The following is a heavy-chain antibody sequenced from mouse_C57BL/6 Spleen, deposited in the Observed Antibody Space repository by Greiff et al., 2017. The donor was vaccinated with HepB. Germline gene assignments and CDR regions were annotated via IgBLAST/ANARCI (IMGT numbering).Heavy chain of an antibody. CDR3: ARLTTVVADWYFDV. D-gene: IGHD1-1*01. Sequence: VQLQQPGAELVRPGSSVKLSCKASGYTFTSYWMDWVKQRPGQGLEWIGNIYPSDSETHYNQKFKYKATLTVDKSSSTAYMQLSSLTSEDAAVYYCARLTTVVADWYFDVWGTGTTVTVSS. V-gene: IGHV1-61*01. CDR2: IYPSDSET. J-gene: IGHJ1*03. CDR1: GYTFTSYW.